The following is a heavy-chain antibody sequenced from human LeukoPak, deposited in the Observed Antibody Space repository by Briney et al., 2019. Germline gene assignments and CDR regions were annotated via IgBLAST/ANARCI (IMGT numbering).Heavy chain of an antibody. CDR1: GYSFTSYW. CDR3: ARYYYGSGSEFRYYFD. CDR2: IDPSDSYT. Sequence: GESLKISCKGSGYSFTSYWISWVRQMPGKGLEWMGRIDPSDSYTNYSPSFQGHVTISADKSISTAYLQWSSLKASDTAMYYCARYYYGSGSEFRYYFDWGQGTLVTVSS. J-gene: IGHJ4*02. V-gene: IGHV5-10-1*01. D-gene: IGHD3-10*01.